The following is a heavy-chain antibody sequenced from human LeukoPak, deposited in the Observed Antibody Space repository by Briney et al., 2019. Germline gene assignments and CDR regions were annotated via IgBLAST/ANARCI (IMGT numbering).Heavy chain of an antibody. CDR2: ISSSSSYI. V-gene: IGHV3-21*01. CDR1: GFSFSSSS. D-gene: IGHD1-26*01. Sequence: PGGSLRLSCGASGFSFSSSSMNWVRQAPGKGLEWVSSISSSSSYIYYADSVKGRFTISRDNAKNSLYLQINSLRAEDTAVYYCARDGTGSFRWYFDYWGQGTLVTVSS. J-gene: IGHJ4*02. CDR3: ARDGTGSFRWYFDY.